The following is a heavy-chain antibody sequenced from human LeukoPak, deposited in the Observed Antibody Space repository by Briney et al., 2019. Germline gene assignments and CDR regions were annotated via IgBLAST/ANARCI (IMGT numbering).Heavy chain of an antibody. V-gene: IGHV3-15*01. D-gene: IGHD3-10*01. CDR3: TTDLGITMVRGVIGDAFDI. Sequence: GGSLRLSCAASGFTFSNAWMTWVRQAPGKGLEWVGCIKTNTDGGTKEYAPPVKGRFTISRDDSQNTLYLQMNSLKTEDTAVYYCTTDLGITMVRGVIGDAFDIWGQGTMVTVSS. J-gene: IGHJ3*02. CDR1: GFTFSNAW. CDR2: IKTNTDGGTK.